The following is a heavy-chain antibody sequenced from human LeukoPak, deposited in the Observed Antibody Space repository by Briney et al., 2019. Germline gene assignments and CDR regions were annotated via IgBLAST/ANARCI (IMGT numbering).Heavy chain of an antibody. V-gene: IGHV4-4*07. J-gene: IGHJ5*02. CDR2: IYTSGST. Sequence: PSETLSLTCTVSGGSISSYYWSWIRQPAGKGLEWIGRIYTSGSTNYNPSPKSRVTMSVDTSKNQFSLKLSSVTAADTAVYYCARRVRDCSSSSCYDWFDPWGQGTLVTVSS. CDR3: ARRVRDCSSSSCYDWFDP. D-gene: IGHD2-2*01. CDR1: GGSISSYY.